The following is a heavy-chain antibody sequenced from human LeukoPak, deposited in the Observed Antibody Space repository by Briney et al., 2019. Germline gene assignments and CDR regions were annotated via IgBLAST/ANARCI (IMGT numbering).Heavy chain of an antibody. V-gene: IGHV3-48*03. CDR3: ASLWFGDQKDY. CDR1: GFTFSSYE. J-gene: IGHJ4*02. Sequence: GGSLRLSCAASGFTFSSYEMNWVRQAPGKGLEWVSYISSSGSTIYYADSVKGRFTISRDNAKNSLYLQMNSLRAEDTAVYYCASLWFGDQKDYWGQGTLVTVSS. D-gene: IGHD3-10*01. CDR2: ISSSGSTI.